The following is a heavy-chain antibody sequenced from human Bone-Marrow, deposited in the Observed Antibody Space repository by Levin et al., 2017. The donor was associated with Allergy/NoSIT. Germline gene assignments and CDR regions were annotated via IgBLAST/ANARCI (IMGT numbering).Heavy chain of an antibody. CDR1: GFTFSSYG. CDR2: IWYDGSNK. Sequence: QTGGSLRLSCAASGFTFSSYGMHWVRQAPGKGLEWVAVIWYDGSNKYYADSVKGRFTISRDNSKNTLYLQMNSLRAEDTAVYYCARNGVICSGGSCFRSHDAFDIWGQGTMVTVSS. D-gene: IGHD2-15*01. J-gene: IGHJ3*02. V-gene: IGHV3-33*01. CDR3: ARNGVICSGGSCFRSHDAFDI.